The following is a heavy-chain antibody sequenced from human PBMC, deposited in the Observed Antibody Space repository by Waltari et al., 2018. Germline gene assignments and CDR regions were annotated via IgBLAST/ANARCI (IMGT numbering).Heavy chain of an antibody. CDR2: TNSDGRST. CDR3: ARNAKDWRSIGLLYS. D-gene: IGHD2-15*01. CDR1: GFPFSGPW. Sequence: EVLLVEAGGGLMQPGGSLRLSCAASGFPFSGPWMHWVRQAPGKGLVWVSRTNSDGRSTSYADSVKGRFTISRDNAKNTLYLQMNSLRAEDTGVYYCARNAKDWRSIGLLYSWGQGTLVTVSS. J-gene: IGHJ4*02. V-gene: IGHV3-74*02.